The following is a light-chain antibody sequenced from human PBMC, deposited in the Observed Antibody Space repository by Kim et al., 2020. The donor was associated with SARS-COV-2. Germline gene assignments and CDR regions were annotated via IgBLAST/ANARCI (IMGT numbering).Light chain of an antibody. V-gene: IGKV3-20*01. CDR3: QQYGYSPWT. CDR2: GAS. Sequence: SPGVRATLSCRASQSVSDSNLAWYQHKPGRAPRLLSYGASTRATGIPDRFSGSGSGTDFTLTSSRLEPEDFAMYYCQQYGYSPWTFGQGTKVDIK. J-gene: IGKJ1*01. CDR1: QSVSDSN.